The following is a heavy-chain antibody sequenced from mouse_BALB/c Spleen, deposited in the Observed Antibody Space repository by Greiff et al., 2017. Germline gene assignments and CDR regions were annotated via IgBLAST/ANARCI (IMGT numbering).Heavy chain of an antibody. J-gene: IGHJ1*01. CDR3: AGTTATSDWWYFDV. V-gene: IGHV3-6*02. D-gene: IGHD1-2*01. CDR1: GYSITSGYY. CDR2: ISYDGSN. Sequence: EVKLQESGPGLVKPSQSLSLTCSVTGYSITSGYYWNWIRQFPGNKLEWMGYISYDGSNNYNPSLKNRISITRDTSKNQFFLKLNSVTTEDTATYYGAGTTATSDWWYFDVWGAGTTVTVSS.